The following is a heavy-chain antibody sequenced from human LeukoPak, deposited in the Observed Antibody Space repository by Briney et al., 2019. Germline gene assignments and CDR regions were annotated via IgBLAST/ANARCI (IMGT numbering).Heavy chain of an antibody. CDR2: ISGSGGST. CDR1: GFTFSSYA. Sequence: PGGSLRLSCAASGFTFSSYAMSWVRQAPGKGLEWVSTISGSGGSTYDADSVQGRFTISRDNSKSTLCLQMNSLRAEDTAVYYCAKQLGYCSDGSCYFPYWGQGTLVTVSS. CDR3: AKQLGYCSDGSCYFPY. V-gene: IGHV3-23*01. D-gene: IGHD2-15*01. J-gene: IGHJ4*02.